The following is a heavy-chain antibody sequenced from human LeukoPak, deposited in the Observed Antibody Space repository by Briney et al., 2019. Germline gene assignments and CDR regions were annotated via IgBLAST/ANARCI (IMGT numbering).Heavy chain of an antibody. D-gene: IGHD1-26*01. J-gene: IGHJ3*02. CDR1: GGSISSGGYS. Sequence: PSQTLSLTCAASGGSISSGGYSWSWIRQPPGRGLEWIGYIYHSGSTYYNPSLKSRVTISVDRSKNQFSLKLSSVTAADTAVYYCARDSYAVVGWELPSAFDIWGQGTMVTVSS. CDR2: IYHSGST. CDR3: ARDSYAVVGWELPSAFDI. V-gene: IGHV4-30-2*01.